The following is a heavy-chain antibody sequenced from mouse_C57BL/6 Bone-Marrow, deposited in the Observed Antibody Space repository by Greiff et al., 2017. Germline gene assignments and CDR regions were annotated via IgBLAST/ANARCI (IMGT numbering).Heavy chain of an antibody. CDR2: IHPNSGST. D-gene: IGHD2-10*01. CDR3: TAYYGKGDY. V-gene: IGHV1-64*01. Sequence: VQLQQPGAELVKPGASVKLSCKASGYTFTSYWMHWVKQRPGQGLEWIGMIHPNSGSTNYNEKFKSKATLTVDKSSSTAYMQLSRLTSEDSAVDCCTAYYGKGDYWGQGTSVTVSS. CDR1: GYTFTSYW. J-gene: IGHJ4*01.